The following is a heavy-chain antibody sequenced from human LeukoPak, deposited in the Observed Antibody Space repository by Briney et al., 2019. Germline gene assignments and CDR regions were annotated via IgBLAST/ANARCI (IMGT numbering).Heavy chain of an antibody. CDR2: ISYDGSNK. CDR3: AREAHTWDSEYYFDY. D-gene: IGHD1-26*01. J-gene: IGHJ4*02. V-gene: IGHV3-30*04. CDR1: AFTFGSYA. Sequence: GGSRRLSCEAPAFTFGSYAMHWFRQAPGKGLGGGPFISYDGSNKHYADSVKGRFTISRDNSKNTLYLQMNSLRAEDTAVYYCAREAHTWDSEYYFDYWGQGTLVTVSS.